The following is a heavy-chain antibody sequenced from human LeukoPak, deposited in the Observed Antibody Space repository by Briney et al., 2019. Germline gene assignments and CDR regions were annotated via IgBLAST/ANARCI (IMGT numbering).Heavy chain of an antibody. CDR1: GDSISSDY. J-gene: IGHJ1*01. CDR2: IYRFGNT. CDR3: AGRGQRYFRD. V-gene: IGHV4-4*08. Sequence: PSETLSLTCTVSGDSISSDYWSWIRQPPGKGLEWIGYIYRFGNTDYNPSLMRRVTTSLDTSKKQLSLNLTSVTAADTAVYYCAGRGQRYFRDWGQGTLVTVSS.